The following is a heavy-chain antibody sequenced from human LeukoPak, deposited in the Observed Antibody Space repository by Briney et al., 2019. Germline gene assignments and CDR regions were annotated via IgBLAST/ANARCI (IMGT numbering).Heavy chain of an antibody. V-gene: IGHV3-23*01. CDR2: ISGTGGGT. CDR1: GFTFNTYA. D-gene: IGHD3-22*01. CDR3: AKDREMCFYDSSGYRDAFHI. Sequence: GGSLRLSCAASGFTFNTYAMSWVRQAPGKGLEWVSSISGTGGGTYYADSVKGRFTISRDNSHKTLYLQMNSLRAEDTAVYYCAKDREMCFYDSSGYRDAFHIWGQGTKVTVSS. J-gene: IGHJ3*02.